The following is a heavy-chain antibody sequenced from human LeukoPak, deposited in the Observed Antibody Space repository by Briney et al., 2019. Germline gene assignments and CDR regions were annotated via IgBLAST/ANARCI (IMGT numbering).Heavy chain of an antibody. CDR3: AKPRDIDSWAFDV. CDR1: GFTFSSYG. Sequence: GGSLRLSCAASGFTFSSYGMHWVRQAPGKGLEWVAVIWYDGSNKYYADSVKGRFTISRDNSKNTLNLQMNSLRTEDTAVFYCAKPRDIDSWAFDVWGQGTMVTVSS. D-gene: IGHD2-15*01. V-gene: IGHV3-30*02. J-gene: IGHJ3*01. CDR2: IWYDGSNK.